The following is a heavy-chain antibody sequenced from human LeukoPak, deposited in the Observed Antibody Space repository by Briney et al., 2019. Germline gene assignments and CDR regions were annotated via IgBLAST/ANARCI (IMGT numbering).Heavy chain of an antibody. D-gene: IGHD1-7*01. Sequence: GRSLRLSCVGSGFTFKNYAIFWVRQAPSKGLEWAALISDGGTNQYFADSVKDRFSISRDDSKSTVYLQMNGLRTEDTAVYYCARDSGITGTTRRFPYIWGQGTMVTVSS. J-gene: IGHJ3*02. CDR2: ISDGGTNQ. CDR1: GFTFKNYA. V-gene: IGHV3-30*04. CDR3: ARDSGITGTTRRFPYI.